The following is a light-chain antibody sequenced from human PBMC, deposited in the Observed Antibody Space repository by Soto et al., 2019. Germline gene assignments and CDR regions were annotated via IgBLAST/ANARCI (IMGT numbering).Light chain of an antibody. J-gene: IGKJ2*01. CDR2: AAS. CDR3: QQSYSTPYT. CDR1: QTISNY. V-gene: IGKV1-39*01. Sequence: DIQMTQSPSSLSASVGDRVTITCRASQTISNYLNWYQQKPGKAPNLLIFAASSLQSGGPSRFSGSGSGTDFTLTISSLQPEDFATYYCQQSYSTPYTFGQGTKLEI.